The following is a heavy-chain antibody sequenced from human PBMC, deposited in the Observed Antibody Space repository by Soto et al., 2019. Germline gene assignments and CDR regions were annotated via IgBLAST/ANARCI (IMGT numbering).Heavy chain of an antibody. Sequence: ESGGGLVKPGGSLRLSCAASGFTFSSYSMNWVRQAPGKGLEWVSSISSSSSYIYYADSVKGRFTISRDNAKNSLYLQMNSLRAEDTAVYYCARDCGGDCYLPGAFDIWGQGTMVTVSS. V-gene: IGHV3-21*01. CDR2: ISSSSSYI. CDR3: ARDCGGDCYLPGAFDI. J-gene: IGHJ3*02. D-gene: IGHD2-21*02. CDR1: GFTFSSYS.